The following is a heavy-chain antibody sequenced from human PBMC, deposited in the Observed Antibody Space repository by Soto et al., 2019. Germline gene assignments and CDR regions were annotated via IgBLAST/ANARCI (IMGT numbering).Heavy chain of an antibody. V-gene: IGHV3-30-3*01. CDR2: ISYDGSNK. CDR1: GFTFSSYA. Sequence: GGSLRLSCAASGFTFSSYAMHWVRQAPGKGLEWVAVISYDGSNKYYADSVKGRFTISRDNSKNTLYLQMNSLRAEDTAVYYCARDDSDLWGQGTLVTAPQ. D-gene: IGHD2-21*01. CDR3: ARDDSDL. J-gene: IGHJ1*01.